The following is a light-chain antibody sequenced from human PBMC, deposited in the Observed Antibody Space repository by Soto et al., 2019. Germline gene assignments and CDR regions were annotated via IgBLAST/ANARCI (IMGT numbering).Light chain of an antibody. Sequence: QSALTQRASVSASPGQSITISCTGTSSNVGTYDLVSWYQHHPDKAPKLIIYEGTKRPSGISSRFSGSKSGNTASLTISGLQAEDDADYYCCSFAVGAALVFGGGTKLTVL. CDR2: EGT. CDR1: SSNVGTYDL. V-gene: IGLV2-23*01. J-gene: IGLJ2*01. CDR3: CSFAVGAALV.